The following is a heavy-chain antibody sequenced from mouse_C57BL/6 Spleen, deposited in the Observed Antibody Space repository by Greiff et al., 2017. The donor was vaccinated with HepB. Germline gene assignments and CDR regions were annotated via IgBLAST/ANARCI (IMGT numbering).Heavy chain of an antibody. J-gene: IGHJ4*01. CDR3: ARGLFSYAMDY. D-gene: IGHD3-1*01. CDR2: ISSGSSTI. V-gene: IGHV5-17*01. CDR1: GFTFSDYG. Sequence: EVKLMESGGGLVKPGGSLKLSCAASGFTFSDYGMHWVRQAPEKGLEWVAYISSGSSTIYYADTVKGRFTISRDNAKNTLFLQMTSLRSEDTAMYYCARGLFSYAMDYWGQGTSVTVSS.